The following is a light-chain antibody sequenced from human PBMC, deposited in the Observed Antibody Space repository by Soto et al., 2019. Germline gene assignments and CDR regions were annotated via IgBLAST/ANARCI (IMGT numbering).Light chain of an antibody. J-gene: IGKJ4*01. CDR1: QSVESNY. V-gene: IGKV3-20*01. CDR2: DSS. Sequence: EIVLTQSPGTLPLSPGEGATLSCRASQSVESNYLAWYQHRPGQTPRLLIFDSSRRATGTPDRFSGSGSGTDFTLTISRLEPEDFAVYYCQYYVGSLSLTFGGGTKVEIK. CDR3: QYYVGSLSLT.